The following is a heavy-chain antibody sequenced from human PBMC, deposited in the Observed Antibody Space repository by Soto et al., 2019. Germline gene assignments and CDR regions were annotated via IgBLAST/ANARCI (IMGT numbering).Heavy chain of an antibody. CDR3: AREIRGLITPLYNWFDP. CDR2: TYYRSKWYN. V-gene: IGHV6-1*01. D-gene: IGHD3-10*01. Sequence: SQTLSLTCAISGDSFSSNSAAWNWIRQSPSRGLEWLGRTYYRSKWYNDYAVSVKSRITITPDTSKNQFALQLNSVTPEDTAVYYCAREIRGLITPLYNWFDPWGQGTLVTVSS. J-gene: IGHJ5*02. CDR1: GDSFSSNSAA.